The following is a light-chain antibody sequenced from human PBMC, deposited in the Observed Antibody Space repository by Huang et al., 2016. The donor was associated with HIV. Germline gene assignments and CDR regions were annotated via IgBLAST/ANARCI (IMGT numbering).Light chain of an antibody. CDR3: QQYNKWPRT. V-gene: IGKV3-15*01. Sequence: EIVMTQSPATLSVSPGERATLSCRASQSVSRNLAWFQQKPGQAPRLLIYDASTRATGIPTRFSGSGSETDFTLTISSLQSEDFVVYYCQQYNKWPRTFGPGTSGFQT. CDR2: DAS. CDR1: QSVSRN. J-gene: IGKJ3*01.